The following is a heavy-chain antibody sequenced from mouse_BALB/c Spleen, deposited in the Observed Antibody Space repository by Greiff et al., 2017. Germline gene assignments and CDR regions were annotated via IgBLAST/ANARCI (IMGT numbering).Heavy chain of an antibody. CDR1: GYAFSSSW. V-gene: IGHV1-82*01. CDR3: ARDWDWYFDV. Sequence: VQLQESGPELVKPGASVKISCKASGYAFSSSWMNWVKQRPGQGLEWIGRIYPGDGDTNYNGKFKGKATLTADKSSSTAYMQLSSLTSVDSAVYFCARDWDWYFDVWGAGTTVTVSS. J-gene: IGHJ1*01. CDR2: IYPGDGDT. D-gene: IGHD4-1*01.